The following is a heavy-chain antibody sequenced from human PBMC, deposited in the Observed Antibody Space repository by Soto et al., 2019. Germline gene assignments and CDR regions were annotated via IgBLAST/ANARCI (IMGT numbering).Heavy chain of an antibody. CDR1: GGSISSYY. CDR2: IYYSGST. Sequence: SETLSLTCTVSGGSISSYYWSWIRQPPGKGLEWIGYIYYSGSTNYNPSLKSRVTISVDTSKNQFSLKLSSVTAADTAVYYCARERVEAGIAAAYDYWGQGTLVTVSS. CDR3: ARERVEAGIAAAYDY. V-gene: IGHV4-59*01. D-gene: IGHD6-13*01. J-gene: IGHJ4*02.